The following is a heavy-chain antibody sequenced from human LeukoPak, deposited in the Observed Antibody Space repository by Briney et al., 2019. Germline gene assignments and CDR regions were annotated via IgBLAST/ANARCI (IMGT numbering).Heavy chain of an antibody. CDR2: IYHSGST. J-gene: IGHJ4*02. D-gene: IGHD3-9*01. V-gene: IGHV4-30-2*01. CDR3: ASELRYFDWFVVGY. Sequence: MPSQTLSLTCTVSGGSISSGGYYWSWIRQPPGKGLEWIGYIYHSGSTNYNPSLKSRVTISVDKSKNQFSLKLSSVTAADTAVYYCASELRYFDWFVVGYWGQGTLVTVSS. CDR1: GGSISSGGYY.